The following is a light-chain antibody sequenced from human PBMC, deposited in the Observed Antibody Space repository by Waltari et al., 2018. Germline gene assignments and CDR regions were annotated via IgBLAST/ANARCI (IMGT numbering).Light chain of an antibody. J-gene: IGKJ2*01. Sequence: EIVMTQSPATLSVSTGERATLSCRASQSVSSSLAWYQQKPGRAPRLLIYGASTRATGIPARFSGSGSGTEFTLTINSLQSEDSAVYYCQQYKNWPPMYTFGQGTKLEIK. V-gene: IGKV3-15*01. CDR2: GAS. CDR1: QSVSSS. CDR3: QQYKNWPPMYT.